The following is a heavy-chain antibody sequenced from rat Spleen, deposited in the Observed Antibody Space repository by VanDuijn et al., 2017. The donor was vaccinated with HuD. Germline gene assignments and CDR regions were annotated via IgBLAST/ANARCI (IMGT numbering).Heavy chain of an antibody. CDR2: ITNTGGST. Sequence: EVQLVESGGGLVQPGGSLKLSCAASGFTFSDYAMNWIRQAPKKGLEWVASITNTGGSTYYPDSVKGRFTISRDNAKSTLYLQMDSLRSEDTATYYCTRDRILRSTGFDYWGQGVMVTVSS. CDR3: TRDRILRSTGFDY. J-gene: IGHJ2*01. V-gene: IGHV5-31*01. CDR1: GFTFSDYA. D-gene: IGHD1-6*01.